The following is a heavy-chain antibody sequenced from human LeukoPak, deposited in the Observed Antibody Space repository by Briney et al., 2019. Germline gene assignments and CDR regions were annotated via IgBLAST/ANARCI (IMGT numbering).Heavy chain of an antibody. CDR1: GGSISSDNYS. D-gene: IGHD1-26*01. J-gene: IGHJ4*02. CDR3: ARHRSIVGATGDY. CDR2: VYTSGST. Sequence: PSETLSLTCTVSGGSISSDNYSWSWIRQPAGKGLEWIGRVYTSGSTNYNPSLKSRVTISVDTSKKQFSLKLSSVTAADTAVYYCARHRSIVGATGDYWGQGTLVTVSS. V-gene: IGHV4-61*02.